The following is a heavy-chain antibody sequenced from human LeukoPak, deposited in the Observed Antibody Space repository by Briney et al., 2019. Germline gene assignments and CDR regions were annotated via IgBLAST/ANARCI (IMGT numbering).Heavy chain of an antibody. J-gene: IGHJ4*02. D-gene: IGHD2-2*01. Sequence: GGSLRLSCAASGFTFSSYWMGWVRQAPGKGLEWVANIKPDGSEKYYVDSVEGRFTISRDNAKNSLYLQMNSLRAEDTAVYYCARAPRDIVVVPAAIFHFDYWGQGTLVTVSS. CDR3: ARAPRDIVVVPAAIFHFDY. V-gene: IGHV3-7*01. CDR2: IKPDGSEK. CDR1: GFTFSSYW.